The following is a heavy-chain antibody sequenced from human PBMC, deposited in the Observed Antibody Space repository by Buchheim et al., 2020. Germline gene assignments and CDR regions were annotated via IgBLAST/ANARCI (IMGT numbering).Heavy chain of an antibody. Sequence: QVQLVESGGGVVQPGRSLRLSCAASGFTFSSYAMHWVRQAPGKGLEWVAVISYDGSNKYYADSVKGRFTISRDNSKNTLYLQMNSLRAEDTAVYYCAREGWFLPYYYYGMDVWGQGTT. CDR3: AREGWFLPYYYYGMDV. CDR1: GFTFSSYA. V-gene: IGHV3-30-3*01. J-gene: IGHJ6*02. D-gene: IGHD2-15*01. CDR2: ISYDGSNK.